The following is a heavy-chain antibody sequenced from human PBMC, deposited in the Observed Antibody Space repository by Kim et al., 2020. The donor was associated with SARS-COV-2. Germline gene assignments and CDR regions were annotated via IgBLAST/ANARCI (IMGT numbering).Heavy chain of an antibody. CDR2: IDPSDSYT. D-gene: IGHD2-21*01. J-gene: IGHJ3*02. CDR3: ARLVSAVSAYWDAFDI. CDR1: GYSFTSYW. V-gene: IGHV5-10-1*01. Sequence: GESLKISCKGSGYSFTSYWISWVRQMPGKGLEWLGRIDPSDSYTNYSPSFQGHVTISADNSISPAYLQWSSPKASDPAMYSCARLVSAVSAYWDAFDIWG.